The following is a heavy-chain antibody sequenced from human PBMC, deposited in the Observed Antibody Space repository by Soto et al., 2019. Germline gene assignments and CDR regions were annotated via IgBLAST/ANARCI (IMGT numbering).Heavy chain of an antibody. CDR2: IYYSGST. CDR3: ARWVLEWSTPTVGWFDP. Sequence: KSSETLSLTCTVSGGSISSGDYYWSWIRQPPGKGLEWIGYIYYSGSTYYNPSLKSRVTISVDTSKNQFSLKLSSVTAADTAVYYCARWVLEWSTPTVGWFDPWGQGTLVTVSS. J-gene: IGHJ5*02. D-gene: IGHD3-3*01. CDR1: GGSISSGDYY. V-gene: IGHV4-30-4*01.